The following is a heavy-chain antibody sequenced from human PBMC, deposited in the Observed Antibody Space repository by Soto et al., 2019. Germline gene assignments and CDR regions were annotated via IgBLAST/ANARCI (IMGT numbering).Heavy chain of an antibody. CDR2: ISAYNGNT. J-gene: IGHJ4*01. Sequence: ASVKVSCKASGYTFTNFGISWVRQAPGQGLEWMGWISAYNGNTNYAQKFQGRVTMTTDTSTSTAYMEVRSLRFDDTAVYYCAREGTPTYYWSQGTLVPVSS. V-gene: IGHV1-18*01. CDR1: GYTFTNFG. D-gene: IGHD2-15*01. CDR3: AREGTPTYY.